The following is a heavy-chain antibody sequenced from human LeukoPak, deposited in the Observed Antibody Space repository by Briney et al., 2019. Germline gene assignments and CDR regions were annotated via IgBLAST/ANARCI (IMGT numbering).Heavy chain of an antibody. CDR1: GYTFTGYY. D-gene: IGHD4-11*01. CDR3: AVTTVTTVGYFQH. V-gene: IGHV1-2*02. Sequence: ASVTVPFKASGYTFTGYYMHWVRQAPGQGLEWMGWINPNSGGTNYAQKFQGRVTMTRDTSISTAYMELSRLRSDDTAVYYCAVTTVTTVGYFQHWGQGTLVTVSS. CDR2: INPNSGGT. J-gene: IGHJ1*01.